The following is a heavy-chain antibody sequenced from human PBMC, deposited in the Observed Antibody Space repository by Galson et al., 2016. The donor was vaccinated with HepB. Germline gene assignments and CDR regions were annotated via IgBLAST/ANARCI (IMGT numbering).Heavy chain of an antibody. CDR2: IYYSGKT. CDR1: GGSISNRSYF. V-gene: IGHV4-39*01. CDR3: ARLQVGAITKGLEI. J-gene: IGHJ3*02. D-gene: IGHD1-26*01. Sequence: TLSLTCNVSGGSISNRSYFWAWIRQPPGKGLEWIATIYYSGKTYYSPSLQSRVTISVDTSKNQFSLTLTSVSAADTSVYYCARLQVGAITKGLEIWGQGTMVTVSS.